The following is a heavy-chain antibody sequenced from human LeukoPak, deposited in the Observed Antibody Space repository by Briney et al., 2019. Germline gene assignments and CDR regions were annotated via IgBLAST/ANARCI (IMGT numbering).Heavy chain of an antibody. CDR3: AKGGRATRLDDAFDI. CDR1: GFTFNDYA. V-gene: IGHV3-9*03. J-gene: IGHJ3*02. D-gene: IGHD6-6*01. Sequence: GRSLRLSCAASGFTFNDYAMHWVRRAPGKGLEWVSGVTWNSATIAYADSVKGRFTISRDNAKNSLYLQMNSLRIEDMAFYYCAKGGRATRLDDAFDIWGRGTMVAVSS. CDR2: VTWNSATI.